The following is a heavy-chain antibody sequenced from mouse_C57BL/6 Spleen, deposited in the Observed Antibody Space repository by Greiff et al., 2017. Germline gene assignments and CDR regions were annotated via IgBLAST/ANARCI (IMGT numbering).Heavy chain of an antibody. CDR2: IRNKANNHAT. J-gene: IGHJ2*01. Sequence: EVNVVESGGGLVQPGGSMKLSCAASGFTFSDAWMDWVRQSPEKGLEWVAEIRNKANNHATYYAESVKGRFTISRDDSKSSVYLQMNSLRAEDTGIYYCTRQELGRGNYFDYGGQGTTLTVSS. CDR3: TRQELGRGNYFDY. D-gene: IGHD4-1*01. CDR1: GFTFSDAW. V-gene: IGHV6-6*01.